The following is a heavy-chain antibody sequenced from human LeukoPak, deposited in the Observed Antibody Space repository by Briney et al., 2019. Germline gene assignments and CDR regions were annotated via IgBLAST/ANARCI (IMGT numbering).Heavy chain of an antibody. CDR3: SRGDCTNYTCHNWFDP. D-gene: IGHD2-8*01. CDR1: GFTFSRYW. CDR2: IDSDGSST. Sequence: GGSLRLSCAASGFTFSRYWMHWVRQAPGTGLVWVSRIDSDGSSTDYADSVKGRFTISRDNAKNTLYLQMNSLRADDTAVYYRSRGDCTNYTCHNWFDPWGQGTLVTVSS. V-gene: IGHV3-74*01. J-gene: IGHJ5*02.